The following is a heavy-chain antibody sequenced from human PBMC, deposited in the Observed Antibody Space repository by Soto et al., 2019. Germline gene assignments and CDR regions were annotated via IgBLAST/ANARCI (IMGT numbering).Heavy chain of an antibody. Sequence: EVQLVESGGGLVKPGGSLRLSCAASGFTFSNAWMNWVRQAPGKGLEWVGRIKSKTDGGTTDYAAPVKGRFTISRDDSKNTLYLQMNSLKTKDTAVYYCTTGPYDIWFFDYWGQGTLVTVSS. CDR2: IKSKTDGGTT. D-gene: IGHD3-9*01. CDR1: GFTFSNAW. V-gene: IGHV3-15*07. J-gene: IGHJ4*02. CDR3: TTGPYDIWFFDY.